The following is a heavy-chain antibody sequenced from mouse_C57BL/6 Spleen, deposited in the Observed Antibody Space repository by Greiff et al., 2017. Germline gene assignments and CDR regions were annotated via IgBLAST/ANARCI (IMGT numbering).Heavy chain of an antibody. D-gene: IGHD2-4*01. CDR3: AKYDYDVAY. V-gene: IGHV1-26*01. CDR2: INPNNGGT. Sequence: EVQLQQSGPELVKPGASVKISCKASGYTFTDYYMNWVKQSHGKSLEWIGAINPNNGGTSYNQKFKGKATLTVDKSSSTAYMELRSLTSEDSAVYYCAKYDYDVAYWGQGTLVTVSA. CDR1: GYTFTDYY. J-gene: IGHJ3*01.